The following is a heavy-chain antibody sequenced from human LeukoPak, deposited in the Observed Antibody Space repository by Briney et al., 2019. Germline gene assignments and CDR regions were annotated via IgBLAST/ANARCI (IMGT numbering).Heavy chain of an antibody. CDR3: ARIRHIVVVTAIVDDAFDI. D-gene: IGHD2-21*02. V-gene: IGHV1-18*01. CDR2: ISAYNGNT. J-gene: IGHJ3*02. Sequence: ASVKVSCKASGYTFTSYGISWGRQAPGQGREWMGWISAYNGNTNYAQKLQGRVTMTTDTSTSTAYMELRSLRSDDTAVYYCARIRHIVVVTAIVDDAFDIWGQGTMVTVSS. CDR1: GYTFTSYG.